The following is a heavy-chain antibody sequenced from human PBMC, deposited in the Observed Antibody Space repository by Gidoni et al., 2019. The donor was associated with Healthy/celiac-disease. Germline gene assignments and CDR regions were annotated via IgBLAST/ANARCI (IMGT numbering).Heavy chain of an antibody. V-gene: IGHV3-53*01. CDR3: ARDRWGAYYGMDV. J-gene: IGHJ6*02. CDR2: IDSGCST. D-gene: IGHD3-16*01. Sequence: EVQLVESGGGLIQPGGSLRLSCASSGLTVSRNYMSWVRQAPGKGLGLVSVIDSGCSTYYADHVKGRFTISRDNSKNTLYLQMNSLRAEDTAVYYCARDRWGAYYGMDVWGQGTTVTVSS. CDR1: GLTVSRNY.